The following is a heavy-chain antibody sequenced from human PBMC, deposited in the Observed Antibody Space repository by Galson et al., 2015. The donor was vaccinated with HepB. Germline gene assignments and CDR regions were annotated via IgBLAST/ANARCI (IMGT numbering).Heavy chain of an antibody. Sequence: SLRLSCAASGFTFSSYAMSWVRQAPGKGLEWVSAISGSGGSTYDADSVKGRFTISRDNSMDTLYLQMNSLRADDTAVYYCATSSSSWFYYFDYWGQGTLVTVSS. CDR1: GFTFSSYA. CDR2: ISGSGGST. D-gene: IGHD6-13*01. CDR3: ATSSSSWFYYFDY. V-gene: IGHV3-23*01. J-gene: IGHJ4*02.